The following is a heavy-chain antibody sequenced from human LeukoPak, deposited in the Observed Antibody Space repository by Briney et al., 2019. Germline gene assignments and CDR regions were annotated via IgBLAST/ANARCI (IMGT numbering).Heavy chain of an antibody. V-gene: IGHV1-18*01. J-gene: IGHJ6*03. CDR3: ATVRKYSSSWYKSYYYYIDV. Sequence: GASVKVSCKASGYTFTSYGISWVRQAPGQGLEWMGWISAYNGNTNYAQKLQGRVTMTTDTSTSTAYMELRSLRSDDTAVYYCATVRKYSSSWYKSYYYYIDVWGKGTTVTVSS. D-gene: IGHD6-13*01. CDR2: ISAYNGNT. CDR1: GYTFTSYG.